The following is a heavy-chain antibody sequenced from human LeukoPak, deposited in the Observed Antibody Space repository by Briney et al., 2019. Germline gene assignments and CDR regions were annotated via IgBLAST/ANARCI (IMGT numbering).Heavy chain of an antibody. Sequence: ASVKVSCKASGYTFTSYYMHWVRQAPGQGLEWMGIINPSGGSTSYAQKFQGRVTMTRDTSTSTVYMKLSSLRSEDTAVYYCARDLNIVVVPAAMSNWFDPWGQGTLVTVSS. D-gene: IGHD2-2*01. J-gene: IGHJ5*02. CDR2: INPSGGST. CDR1: GYTFTSYY. V-gene: IGHV1-46*03. CDR3: ARDLNIVVVPAAMSNWFDP.